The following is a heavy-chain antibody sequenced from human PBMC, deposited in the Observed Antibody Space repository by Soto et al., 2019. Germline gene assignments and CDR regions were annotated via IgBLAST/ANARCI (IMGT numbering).Heavy chain of an antibody. CDR2: ISYSGNT. Sequence: SETLSLTCTVSGGSISNFYWSWIRQPPGKGLEWIGYISYSGNTNYNPSLKSRVPISVDTSKNQLSLNLTSVTAADTAVHCCASAPMLLCRSYFDSLGRETPVTGSS. CDR1: GGSISNFY. D-gene: IGHD2-2*01. V-gene: IGHV4-59*01. J-gene: IGHJ4*02. CDR3: ASAPMLLCRSYFDS.